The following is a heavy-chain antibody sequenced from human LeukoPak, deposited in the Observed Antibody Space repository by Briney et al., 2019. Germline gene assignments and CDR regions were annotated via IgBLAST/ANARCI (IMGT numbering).Heavy chain of an antibody. Sequence: GGSLRLSCAASGFTFSSYDLSWVRQAPGKGLEWVSAISGSGGSTYYADSVKGRFTISRDNSKNTLYLQMNSLRAEDTAVYYCAKGKYYDYVWGSYHLTWGQGTLVTVSS. D-gene: IGHD3-16*02. CDR3: AKGKYYDYVWGSYHLT. V-gene: IGHV3-23*01. J-gene: IGHJ5*02. CDR1: GFTFSSYD. CDR2: ISGSGGST.